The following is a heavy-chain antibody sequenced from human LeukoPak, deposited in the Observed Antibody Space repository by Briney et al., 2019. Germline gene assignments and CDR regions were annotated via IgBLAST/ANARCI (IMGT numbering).Heavy chain of an antibody. Sequence: GGSLRLSCAASGFTFSSYAMSWVRQAPGKGLEWVSAISGSGGSTYYADSVKGRFTISRDNSKNTLYLQMNSLRAEDTAVYYCAKQRRYFDWLLSPDIDYWGQGTLVTVSS. J-gene: IGHJ4*02. CDR1: GFTFSSYA. CDR3: AKQRRYFDWLLSPDIDY. D-gene: IGHD3-9*01. V-gene: IGHV3-23*01. CDR2: ISGSGGST.